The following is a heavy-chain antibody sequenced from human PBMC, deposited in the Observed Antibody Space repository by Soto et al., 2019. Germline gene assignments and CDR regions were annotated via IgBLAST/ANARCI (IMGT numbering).Heavy chain of an antibody. CDR2: IYPSGST. J-gene: IGHJ1*01. CDR3: ARGNTPNF. V-gene: IGHV4-4*07. D-gene: IGHD1-7*01. Sequence: QVQLQESGPGLVKPSETLSLTCTVSGDSMNNYYWTWIRQPAGKGQEWIGRIYPSGSTTYNPSLKSRVTMSIDTSKNQFSLNLRSVTAADTAVYYCARGNTPNFWGQGTLVNVSS. CDR1: GDSMNNYY.